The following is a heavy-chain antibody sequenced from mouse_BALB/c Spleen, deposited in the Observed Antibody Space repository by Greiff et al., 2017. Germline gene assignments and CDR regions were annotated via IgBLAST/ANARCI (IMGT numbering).Heavy chain of an antibody. D-gene: IGHD4-1*02. CDR3: ARSPTGNFDY. V-gene: IGHV5-17*02. CDR1: GFTFSSFG. Sequence: EVKLMESGGGLVQPGGSRKLSCAASGFTFSSFGMHWVRQAPEKGLEWVAYISSGSSTIYYADTVKGRFTISRDNPKNTLFLQMTSLRSEDTAMYYCARSPTGNFDYWGQGTTLTVSS. J-gene: IGHJ2*01. CDR2: ISSGSSTI.